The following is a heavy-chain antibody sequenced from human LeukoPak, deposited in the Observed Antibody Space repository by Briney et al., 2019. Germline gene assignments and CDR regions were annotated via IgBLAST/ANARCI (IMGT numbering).Heavy chain of an antibody. CDR3: AKDPGKTVTHSSIYFDY. CDR1: GFTFSSYA. CDR2: ISGSGGST. J-gene: IGHJ4*02. Sequence: PGGSLRLSCAASGFTFSSYAMSWVRQAPGKGQEWVSAISGSGGSTYYADSVKGRFTISRDNSKNTLYLQMNSLRAEDTAVYYCAKDPGKTVTHSSIYFDYWGQGTLVTVSS. V-gene: IGHV3-23*01. D-gene: IGHD4-17*01.